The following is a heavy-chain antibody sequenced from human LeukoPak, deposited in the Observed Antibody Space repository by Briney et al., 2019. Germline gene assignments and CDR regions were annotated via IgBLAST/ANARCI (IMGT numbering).Heavy chain of an antibody. CDR2: INHGGST. V-gene: IGHV4-34*01. CDR3: ARQLFQLSRYAFNI. D-gene: IGHD3-10*01. J-gene: IGHJ3*02. CDR1: GVSFSDYY. Sequence: SETLSLTCAVYGVSFSDYYWTWIRQPPGKGLEYIGEINHGGSTNYNPSLKSRVIISVDTSKNQISLKLNSVTAADTAVYYCARQLFQLSRYAFNIWGQGTMVTVSS.